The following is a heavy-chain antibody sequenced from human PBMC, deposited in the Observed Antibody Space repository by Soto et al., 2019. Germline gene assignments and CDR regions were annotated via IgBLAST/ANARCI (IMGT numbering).Heavy chain of an antibody. CDR2: TYYRSKWYN. J-gene: IGHJ4*02. CDR3: ARESGSIYYDKLTPDPHHFDY. D-gene: IGHD3-22*01. Sequence: SQTLSLTCAISGDSVSSNSAAWNWIRQSPSRGLEWLGRTYYRSKWYNDYAVSVKSRITINPDTSKNQFSLQLNSVTPEDTAVYYCARESGSIYYDKLTPDPHHFDYWGQGTLVTVSS. CDR1: GDSVSSNSAA. V-gene: IGHV6-1*01.